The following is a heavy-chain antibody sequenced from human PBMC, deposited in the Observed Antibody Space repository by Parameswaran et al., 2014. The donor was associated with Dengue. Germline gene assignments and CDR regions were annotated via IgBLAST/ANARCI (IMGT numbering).Heavy chain of an antibody. CDR3: AKAALTGSYLFYYDY. J-gene: IGHJ4*02. D-gene: IGHD1-26*01. CDR2: ISSDGSNK. V-gene: IGHV3-30*18. Sequence: VRQMPGKGLEWVAVISSDGSNKYYADSVKGRFTISRDNSKNTLYLQMNSLRAEDTAVFYCAKAALTGSYLFYYDYWGQGTLVTVSS.